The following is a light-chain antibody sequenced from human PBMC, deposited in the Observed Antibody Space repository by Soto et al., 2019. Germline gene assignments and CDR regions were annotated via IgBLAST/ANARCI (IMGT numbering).Light chain of an antibody. CDR1: QSISGPY. J-gene: IGKJ1*01. CDR3: QQYERWT. Sequence: EIVLTHSRDTLSLSPGERATLSCRASQSISGPYLAWYQQKPGQTPRLLIYGASSRATGIPDRFSGSGSGTDLALTIRRLEPEDLAVYSCQQYERWTVGQGTKVDIK. CDR2: GAS. V-gene: IGKV3-20*01.